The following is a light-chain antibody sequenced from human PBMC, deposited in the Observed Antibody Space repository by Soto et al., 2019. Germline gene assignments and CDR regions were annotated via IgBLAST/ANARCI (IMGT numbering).Light chain of an antibody. J-gene: IGKJ1*01. Sequence: EVVLTQSPGTLSLSPGERATLSCRASQSFNNNIAWYQQRPGQAPRLLIYGASSRATGIPDRFSGSGSGTDFNLTISRLEPEDFAVYYCQQYAVARCTFVQGTKVEIK. CDR2: GAS. CDR1: QSFNNN. V-gene: IGKV3-20*01. CDR3: QQYAVARCT.